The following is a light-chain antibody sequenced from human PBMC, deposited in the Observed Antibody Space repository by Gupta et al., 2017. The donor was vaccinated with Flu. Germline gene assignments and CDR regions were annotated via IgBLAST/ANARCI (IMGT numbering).Light chain of an antibody. Sequence: DIVMTQSPDSLAVSLGERATINCKSSQSVLYSSNNKNYLAWYQQKPGQPPKLLIYWASTRESGVPDRFSGSGSGTDFTLTISSLQAEDVAVYYCQQYYSTTFTFGHGTKVDIK. CDR3: QQYYSTTFT. V-gene: IGKV4-1*01. J-gene: IGKJ3*01. CDR1: QSVLYSSNNKNY. CDR2: WAS.